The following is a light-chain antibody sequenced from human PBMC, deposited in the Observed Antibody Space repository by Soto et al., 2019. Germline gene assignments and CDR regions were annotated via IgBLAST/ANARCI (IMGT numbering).Light chain of an antibody. CDR1: QSISSW. J-gene: IGKJ3*01. CDR3: QQSFT. CDR2: KAS. V-gene: IGKV1-5*03. Sequence: DIQMTQSPSTLSASVGDRVTITCRASQSISSWLAWYQQKPGKAPKLLIYKASSLESGVPSRFSGSESATEFTLTISSLQPDDFATYYCQQSFTFGPGTKVHIK.